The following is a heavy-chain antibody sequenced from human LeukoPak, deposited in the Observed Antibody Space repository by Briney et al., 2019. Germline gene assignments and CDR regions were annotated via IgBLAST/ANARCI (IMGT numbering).Heavy chain of an antibody. J-gene: IGHJ6*03. CDR2: ISSSSSYI. D-gene: IGHD2-2*01. V-gene: IGHV3-21*01. Sequence: GSLRLSCAASGFTFSSYSMNWVRQAPGKGLEWVSSISSSSSYIYYADSVKGRFTISRDNAKNSLYLQMNSLRAEDTAVYYCAREGYCSSTSCYATLYYYYYMDVWGKGTTVTVSS. CDR3: AREGYCSSTSCYATLYYYYYMDV. CDR1: GFTFSSYS.